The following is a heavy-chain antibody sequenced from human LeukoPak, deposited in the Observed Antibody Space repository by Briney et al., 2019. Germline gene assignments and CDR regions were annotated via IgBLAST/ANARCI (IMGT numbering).Heavy chain of an antibody. CDR1: GYTFTSYY. V-gene: IGHV1-46*01. J-gene: IGHJ4*02. CDR2: INPSGGST. D-gene: IGHD1-26*01. CDR3: ARGDHRTGYSRSYGVGY. Sequence: GASVKVSCKASGYTFTSYYMHWVRQAPGQGLEWMGIINPSGGSTSYAQKFQGRVTMTRDTSTSTVYMELSSLRSEDTAVYYCARGDHRTGYSRSYGVGYWGQGTLVTVSS.